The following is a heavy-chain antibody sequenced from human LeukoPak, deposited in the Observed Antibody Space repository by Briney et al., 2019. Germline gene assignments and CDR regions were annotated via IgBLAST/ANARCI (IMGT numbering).Heavy chain of an antibody. CDR2: ISDHSANT. CDR3: AKTVSGSYSYQGGDY. D-gene: IGHD3-16*02. V-gene: IGHV3-23*01. J-gene: IGHJ4*02. Sequence: GGSLRLSCAASGFTFSIYDLSWVRQAPGKGLEWVSAISDHSANTWYADSVKGRFTMSRDNSRNMLYLQMNSLRDEDTAKYYCAKTVSGSYSYQGGDYWGQGTLVTVSS. CDR1: GFTFSIYD.